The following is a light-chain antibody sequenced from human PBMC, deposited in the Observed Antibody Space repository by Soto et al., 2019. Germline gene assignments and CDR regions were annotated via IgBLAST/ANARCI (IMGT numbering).Light chain of an antibody. CDR1: QTISSW. CDR3: KHYNSYSEA. J-gene: IGKJ1*01. V-gene: IGKV1-5*03. Sequence: DIQMTQSPSTLSGSVGDRVTITRRASQTISSWLAWYQQKPGKAHKLLIYKASTLKSGVQSRFSGSGSGTEFTLTIRSLQPDDFATYYCKHYNSYSEAFGQGTKVDIK. CDR2: KAS.